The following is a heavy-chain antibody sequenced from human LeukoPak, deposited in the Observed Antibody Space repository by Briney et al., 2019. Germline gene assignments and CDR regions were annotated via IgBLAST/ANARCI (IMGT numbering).Heavy chain of an antibody. CDR2: MNPNSGNT. Sequence: ASVTVSFKASGYTFTSYDINWVRQATGQGLEWMGWMNPNSGNTGYAQKFQGRVTMTRNTSISTAYMELSSLRSEDTAVYYCASTLDSGSYRGAFDIWGQGTMVTVSS. CDR1: GYTFTSYD. V-gene: IGHV1-8*01. D-gene: IGHD1-26*01. J-gene: IGHJ3*02. CDR3: ASTLDSGSYRGAFDI.